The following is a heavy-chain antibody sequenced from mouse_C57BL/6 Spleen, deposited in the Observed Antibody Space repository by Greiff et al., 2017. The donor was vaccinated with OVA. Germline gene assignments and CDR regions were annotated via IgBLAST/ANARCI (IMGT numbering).Heavy chain of an antibody. CDR2: INPGSGGT. J-gene: IGHJ1*03. D-gene: IGHD3-3*01. Sequence: VKLMESGAELVRPGTSVKVSCKASGYAFTNYLIEWVKQRHGKGLEWIGVINPGSGGTNYNEKFKGKATLTADKSSSTAYMQLSSLTSEDSAVYFCARSWGRYFDVWGTGTTVTVSS. CDR1: GYAFTNYL. V-gene: IGHV1-54*01. CDR3: ARSWGRYFDV.